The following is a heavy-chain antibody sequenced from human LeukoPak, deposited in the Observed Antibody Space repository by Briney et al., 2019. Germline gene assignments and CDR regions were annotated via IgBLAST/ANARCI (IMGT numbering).Heavy chain of an antibody. CDR1: GGSISTYY. D-gene: IGHD6-13*01. Sequence: SETLSLTCTVSGGSISTYYWSWLRQPPGKGLEWIGYIYYTGSTNYNPSLKSRVTISVDTSKNQFSLRLSSVTAADTAVYYCARGLSWAPYYFDYWGQGTLVTVSS. J-gene: IGHJ4*02. CDR3: ARGLSWAPYYFDY. V-gene: IGHV4-59*01. CDR2: IYYTGST.